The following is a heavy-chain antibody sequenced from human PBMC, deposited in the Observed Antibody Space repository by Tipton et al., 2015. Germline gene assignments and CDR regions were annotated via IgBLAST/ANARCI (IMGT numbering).Heavy chain of an antibody. CDR3: ARTYDFTAYSPVGC. CDR1: GGSVSSGSYY. D-gene: IGHD3-3*01. Sequence: TLSLTCTVSGGSVSSGSYYWSWIRQPPGKGLEWIGYISFSDTTYYNPSLKSRVTISVDTSKNQFSLKLSSVTAADTAVYYCARTYDFTAYSPVGCWGQGTLVTVSS. CDR2: ISFSDTT. V-gene: IGHV4-61*01. J-gene: IGHJ4*02.